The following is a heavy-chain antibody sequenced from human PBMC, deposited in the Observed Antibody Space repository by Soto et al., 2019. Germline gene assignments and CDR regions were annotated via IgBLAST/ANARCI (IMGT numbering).Heavy chain of an antibody. J-gene: IGHJ6*02. CDR2: IIPMLSTT. CDR3: ARYRHCSGGSCSYYSGLDV. D-gene: IGHD2-15*01. Sequence: QVQLLQSGAEVKKPGSSVKVSCKASGGTFSSYAITWVRQAPGQGLEWMGGIIPMLSTTNYAQKFQGRVAISADESMSTAYMERSSLRSEDTAVYYCARYRHCSGGSCSYYSGLDVWGQGTTVTVSS. V-gene: IGHV1-69*11. CDR1: GGTFSSYA.